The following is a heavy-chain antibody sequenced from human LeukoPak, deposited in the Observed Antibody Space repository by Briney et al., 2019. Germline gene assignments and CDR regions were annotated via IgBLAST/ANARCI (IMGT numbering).Heavy chain of an antibody. Sequence: GGSLRLSCVASGFTFSSRDWMTWVRQAPGKGLEWVANIKQDGSEKNYVDSVKGRFTISRDNAKNSVDLQMNSLRAEDTAVYYCARGGSSGFDYWGQGTLVTVSS. CDR3: ARGGSSGFDY. D-gene: IGHD6-19*01. V-gene: IGHV3-7*01. CDR2: IKQDGSEK. J-gene: IGHJ4*02. CDR1: GFTFSSRDW.